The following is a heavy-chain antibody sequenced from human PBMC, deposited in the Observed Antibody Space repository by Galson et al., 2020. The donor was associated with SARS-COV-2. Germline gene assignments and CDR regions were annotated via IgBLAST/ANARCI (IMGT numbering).Heavy chain of an antibody. CDR3: ARAHTSGYFH. V-gene: IGHV1-2*06. CDR1: GYTFTGYY. Sequence: ASVKVSCKASGYTFTGYYIHWVRQAPGQGLEWMGRVNPNSGGTSYAQKFQGRVTMTRDTSITTAYMELRSLRSDDTAVYYCARAHTSGYFHWGQGTLVTVSS. D-gene: IGHD3-22*01. J-gene: IGHJ4*02. CDR2: VNPNSGGT.